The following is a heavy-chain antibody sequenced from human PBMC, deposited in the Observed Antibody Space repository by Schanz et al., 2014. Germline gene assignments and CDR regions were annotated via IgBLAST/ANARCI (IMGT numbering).Heavy chain of an antibody. Sequence: QVQLVESGGGMVQPGRSLRLSCAGSGFSFSDYGMHWVRQAPGRGLEWVAVISYHGSERYSADSVKGRFTISRDNSKNTLYLQMSSLKTEDTAVYYCAKIGYGGLLNYYIDHWGQGTLVTVSS. CDR3: AKIGYGGLLNYYIDH. V-gene: IGHV3-30*18. CDR1: GFSFSDYG. D-gene: IGHD3-16*01. CDR2: ISYHGSER. J-gene: IGHJ4*02.